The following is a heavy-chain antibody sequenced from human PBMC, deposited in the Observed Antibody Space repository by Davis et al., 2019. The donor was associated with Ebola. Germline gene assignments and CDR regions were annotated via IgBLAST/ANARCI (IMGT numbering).Heavy chain of an antibody. J-gene: IGHJ5*02. D-gene: IGHD6-13*01. CDR2: IHYGGST. CDR1: GGSIGSTTYY. V-gene: IGHV4-39*07. Sequence: SETLSLTCTVSGGSIGSTTYYWGWIRQPPGKGLEWIGSIHYGGSTYYTPSLKSRVTISVDTSKNQFSLKLSSVTAADTAMYYCARRGTSSWYAGWFDPWGQGTLVTVSS. CDR3: ARRGTSSWYAGWFDP.